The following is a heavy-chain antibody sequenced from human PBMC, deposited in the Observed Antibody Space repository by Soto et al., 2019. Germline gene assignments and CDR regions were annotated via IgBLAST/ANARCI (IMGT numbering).Heavy chain of an antibody. J-gene: IGHJ6*02. CDR2: INHSGST. CDR1: GGSFSGYY. V-gene: IGHV4-34*01. Sequence: SETLSLTCAVYGGSFSGYYWSWIRQPPGKGLEWIGEINHSGSTNYNPSLKSRVTISVDTSKNQFSLKLSSVTAADTAVCYCARGRGYYYSYGMDVWGQGTTVTVSS. D-gene: IGHD3-10*01. CDR3: ARGRGYYYSYGMDV.